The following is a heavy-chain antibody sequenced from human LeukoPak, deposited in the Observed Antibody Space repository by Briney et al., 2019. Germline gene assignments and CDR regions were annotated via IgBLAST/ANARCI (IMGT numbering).Heavy chain of an antibody. CDR1: GESLSGDY. CDR3: AKHYSFGFGY. Sequence: PSETLSLTCAVYGESLSGDYWSWIRQPPGTGLEWIGEISHGGSTKYNPSLKSRVTISIDTSKNQFSLKLSSVTAADTAVYYCAKHYSFGFGYWGQGTLSPSPQ. D-gene: IGHD5-18*01. CDR2: ISHGGST. V-gene: IGHV4-34*01. J-gene: IGHJ4*02.